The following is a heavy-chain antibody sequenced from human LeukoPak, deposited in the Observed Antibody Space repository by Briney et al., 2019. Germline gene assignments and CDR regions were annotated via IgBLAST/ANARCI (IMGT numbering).Heavy chain of an antibody. D-gene: IGHD7-27*01. CDR2: IYYSGIT. J-gene: IGHJ3*02. Sequence: SETLSLTCTVSGGSISSSSYYWGWIRQPPGKGLEWIGNIYYSGITYYNPSLKSRVTISVDTSKNQFSLKLSSVTAADTAVYYCAIFVTGDGAFDIWGQGTMVTVSS. CDR3: AIFVTGDGAFDI. V-gene: IGHV4-39*01. CDR1: GGSISSSSYY.